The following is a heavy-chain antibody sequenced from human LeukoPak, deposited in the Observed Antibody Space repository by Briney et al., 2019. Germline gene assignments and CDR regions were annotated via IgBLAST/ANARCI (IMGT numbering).Heavy chain of an antibody. CDR1: GGSISSGGYY. J-gene: IGHJ4*02. Sequence: PSRTLSLTCTVSGGSISSGGYYWSWIRQHPGKGLEWIGYIYYSGSTYYNPSLKSRVTISVDTSKNQFSLKLSSVTAADTAVYYCARGTKVYYYDSSGYYDYWGQGTLVTVSS. CDR2: IYYSGST. CDR3: ARGTKVYYYDSSGYYDY. V-gene: IGHV4-31*03. D-gene: IGHD3-22*01.